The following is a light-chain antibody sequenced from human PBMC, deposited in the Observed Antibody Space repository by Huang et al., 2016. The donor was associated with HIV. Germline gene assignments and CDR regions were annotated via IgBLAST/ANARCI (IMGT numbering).Light chain of an antibody. Sequence: DIVMTQSPLSLPVTLGEPASISCRSSQSLLHSSAYNYLDWYVQKPGQSPQLLIYLCYTRAAGVPGRFSCSGSVTDFTLKISRVEAEDVGVYYCMQALETPRTFGQGTRLEIK. J-gene: IGKJ5*01. V-gene: IGKV2-28*01. CDR1: QSLLHSSAYNY. CDR2: LCY. CDR3: MQALETPRT.